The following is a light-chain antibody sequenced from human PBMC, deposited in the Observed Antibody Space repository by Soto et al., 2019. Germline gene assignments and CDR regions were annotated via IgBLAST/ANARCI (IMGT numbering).Light chain of an antibody. CDR2: DAS. CDR3: HHRSSWPGA. Sequence: EVVLTQSPDTLSLSPGERTTLSCRASQSVSSFLAWYQQKPGQAPRLLIYDASNRATGSPARFSGSGSGTDFTLTISCLEPEDFAVYYCHHRSSWPGAFGPGTKVVI. CDR1: QSVSSF. J-gene: IGKJ3*01. V-gene: IGKV3-11*01.